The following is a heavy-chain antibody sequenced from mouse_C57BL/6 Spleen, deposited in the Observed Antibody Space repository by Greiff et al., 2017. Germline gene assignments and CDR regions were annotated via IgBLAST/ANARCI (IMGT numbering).Heavy chain of an antibody. V-gene: IGHV1-80*01. CDR2: IYPGDGDT. CDR1: GYAFSSYW. CDR3: ARGMVLGAMDY. Sequence: VQLQESGAELVKPGASVKISCKASGYAFSSYWMNWVKQRPGKGLEWIGQIYPGDGDTNYNGKFKGKATLTADKSSSTAYMQLSSLTSEDSAVYFCARGMVLGAMDYWGQGTSVTVSS. D-gene: IGHD2-3*01. J-gene: IGHJ4*01.